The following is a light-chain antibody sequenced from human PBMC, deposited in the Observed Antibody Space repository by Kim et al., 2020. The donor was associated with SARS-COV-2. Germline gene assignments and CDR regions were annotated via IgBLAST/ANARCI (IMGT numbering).Light chain of an antibody. CDR2: GNS. J-gene: IGLJ2*01. V-gene: IGLV1-40*01. CDR3: QSYENRLSVV. CDR1: SANIGAGYD. Sequence: QSVLTQPASVSGAPGQRVTIACTGSSANIGAGYDLYWYQQFPGTAPKLLIYGNSYRPSGVPDRFSASKSGTSASLAITGLQAEDEATYYCQSYENRLSVVFGGGTQLTVL.